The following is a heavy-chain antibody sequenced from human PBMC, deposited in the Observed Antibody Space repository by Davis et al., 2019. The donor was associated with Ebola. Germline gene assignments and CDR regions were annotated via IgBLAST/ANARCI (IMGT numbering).Heavy chain of an antibody. CDR1: GYSFTSYW. D-gene: IGHD2-15*01. J-gene: IGHJ4*02. CDR2: IYPGDCDT. V-gene: IGHV5-51*01. Sequence: GESLKISCKGSGYSFTSYWFSWVRQMPGKGLEWMGIIYPGDCDTRYSPSFQGQVTITADKSITTTYLQWSSLKASDTAMYYCARSIGDVVAIDYWGQGTLVTVSS. CDR3: ARSIGDVVAIDY.